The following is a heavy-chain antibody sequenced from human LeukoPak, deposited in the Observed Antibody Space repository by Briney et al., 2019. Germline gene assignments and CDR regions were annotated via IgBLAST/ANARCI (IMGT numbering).Heavy chain of an antibody. CDR3: ARAVAYGIDTGYFDY. CDR1: GGSVSSGSYY. J-gene: IGHJ4*02. D-gene: IGHD2-8*02. CDR2: IYYSGST. Sequence: SETLSLTCTVSGGSVSSGSYYWGWIRQPPGTGLEWIGNIYYSGSTYYNPSLKSRVTISVETSKNQFSLKLNSVTAADTAVYYCARAVAYGIDTGYFDYWGQGTLVTVSS. V-gene: IGHV4-39*07.